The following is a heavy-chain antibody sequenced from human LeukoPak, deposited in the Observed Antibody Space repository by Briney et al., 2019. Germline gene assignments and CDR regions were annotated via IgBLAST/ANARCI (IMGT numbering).Heavy chain of an antibody. Sequence: PGGSLRLSCAASGFTFSSYGMHWVRQAPGKGLEWVAFIRYDGSNKYYGDSVKGRFTISRDNSKNTLYLQMNSLRAEDTAVYYCAIGPLYYDGNSPVDYWGRGTLVTVSS. CDR3: AIGPLYYDGNSPVDY. CDR2: IRYDGSNK. V-gene: IGHV3-30*02. J-gene: IGHJ4*02. D-gene: IGHD4-23*01. CDR1: GFTFSSYG.